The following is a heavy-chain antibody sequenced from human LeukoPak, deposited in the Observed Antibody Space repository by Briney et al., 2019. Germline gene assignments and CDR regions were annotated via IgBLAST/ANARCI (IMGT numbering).Heavy chain of an antibody. V-gene: IGHV3-23*01. CDR2: ISVSAGST. CDR3: AGTMIVVVVNVFDI. J-gene: IGHJ3*02. D-gene: IGHD3-22*01. CDR1: GFTFSTYA. Sequence: PGGSLKLSCAASGFTFSTYAMSWVRQAPGKGLEWVSAISVSAGSTYYADSVKGRFTISRDNSKNTLYLQMNSLRAEDTAVYYCAGTMIVVVVNVFDIWGRGTMVTVSS.